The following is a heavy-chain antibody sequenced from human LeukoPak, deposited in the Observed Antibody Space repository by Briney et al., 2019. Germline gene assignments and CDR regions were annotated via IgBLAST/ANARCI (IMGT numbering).Heavy chain of an antibody. CDR2: IWYDGSYK. CDR1: GFTFSTYG. D-gene: IGHD1-26*01. CDR3: ARDRLRRIVGAIDY. J-gene: IGHJ4*02. V-gene: IGHV3-33*01. Sequence: PGGSLRLSCAASGFTFSTYGMHWVRQAPGKGLEWVAVIWYDGSYKYYADSVKGRFTISRDNSKNTLYLQMDSLRDEDTAVYYCARDRLRRIVGAIDYWGQGTLVTVSS.